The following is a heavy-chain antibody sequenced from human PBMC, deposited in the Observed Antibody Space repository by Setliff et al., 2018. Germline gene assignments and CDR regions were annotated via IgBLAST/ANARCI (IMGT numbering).Heavy chain of an antibody. Sequence: SETLSLTCTVSDGSLYSGNYYWTWIRQPAGKALEWIGHIHGTEGTHYNPSLENRVTISRDKSPNQFSLMLRSVTAADTALYYCARGYYNGRGYYYLPCSFDSWGRGIVVTVSS. CDR2: IHGTEGT. CDR1: DGSLYSGNYY. CDR3: ARGYYNGRGYYYLPCSFDS. J-gene: IGHJ4*02. D-gene: IGHD3-10*01. V-gene: IGHV4-61*09.